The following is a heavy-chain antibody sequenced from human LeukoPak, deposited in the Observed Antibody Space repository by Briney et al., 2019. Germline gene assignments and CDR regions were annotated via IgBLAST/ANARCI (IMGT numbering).Heavy chain of an antibody. CDR3: ARDLHWAFDY. V-gene: IGHV3-30-3*01. D-gene: IGHD7-27*01. Sequence: GRSLRLSCAASGFTFSSYAMHWVRQTPGKGLEWVAVISYDGSNKYYADSVKGRFTISRDNSKNTLYLQINSLRAEDTAIYYCARDLHWAFDYWGQGTLVTVSS. CDR1: GFTFSSYA. CDR2: ISYDGSNK. J-gene: IGHJ4*02.